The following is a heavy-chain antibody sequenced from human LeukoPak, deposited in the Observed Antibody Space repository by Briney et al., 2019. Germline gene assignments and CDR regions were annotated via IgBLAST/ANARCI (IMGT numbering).Heavy chain of an antibody. D-gene: IGHD3-3*01. CDR3: ASLVGGP. J-gene: IGHJ5*02. Sequence: SETLSLTCAVYGGXFSGYYCSWIRQPPGKGLEWIGEINHSGSTNYNPSFKSRVTISVDTSKNQFSLKLSSVTAADTAVYYCASLVGGPWGQGTLVTVSS. V-gene: IGHV4-34*01. CDR2: INHSGST. CDR1: GGXFSGYY.